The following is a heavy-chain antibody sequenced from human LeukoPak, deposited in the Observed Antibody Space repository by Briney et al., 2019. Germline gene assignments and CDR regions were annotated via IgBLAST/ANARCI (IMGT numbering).Heavy chain of an antibody. D-gene: IGHD3-3*01. CDR1: GGSISSYY. V-gene: IGHV4-59*12. Sequence: SETLSLTCTVSGGSISSYYWSWIRQPPGKGLEWIGYIYYSGSTNYNPSLKSRVTISVDRSKNQFSLKLSSVTAADTAVYYCARDRGQYDFWSGPYYWGQGTLVTVSS. CDR2: IYYSGST. J-gene: IGHJ4*02. CDR3: ARDRGQYDFWSGPYY.